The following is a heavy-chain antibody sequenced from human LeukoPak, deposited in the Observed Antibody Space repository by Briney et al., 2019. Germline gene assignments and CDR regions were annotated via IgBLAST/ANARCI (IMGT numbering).Heavy chain of an antibody. Sequence: SETLSLTCAVYGGSFSGYYWSWIRQPPGKGLEWIGEINHSGSTNYNPSLKSRVTISVDTSKNQFSLELSSVTAADTAVYYCARVPQWLVRGGYYFDYWGQGTLVTVSS. D-gene: IGHD6-19*01. CDR3: ARVPQWLVRGGYYFDY. V-gene: IGHV4-34*01. CDR1: GGSFSGYY. CDR2: INHSGST. J-gene: IGHJ4*02.